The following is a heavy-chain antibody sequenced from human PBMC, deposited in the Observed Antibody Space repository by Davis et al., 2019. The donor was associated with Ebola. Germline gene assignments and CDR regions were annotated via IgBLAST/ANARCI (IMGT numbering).Heavy chain of an antibody. CDR2: ISLDGSSK. V-gene: IGHV3-30*04. CDR3: AKDRGWQMSP. CDR1: GFTFSSYA. J-gene: IGHJ5*02. Sequence: PGGSLRLSCVASGFTFSSYAIHWVRQAPGKGLEWVTVISLDGSSKLYADSVKGRFTISRDNARNSVYLQMNNLRGEDTAVYYCAKDRGWQMSPWGQGTLVTVSS. D-gene: IGHD6-19*01.